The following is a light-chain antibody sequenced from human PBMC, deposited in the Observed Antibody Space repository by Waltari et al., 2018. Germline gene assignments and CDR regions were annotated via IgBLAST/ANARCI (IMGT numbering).Light chain of an antibody. V-gene: IGLV7-43*01. J-gene: IGLJ3*02. CDR1: TGAVTSGHY. Sequence: QTVVTQEPSLTVSPGGTVTLTCASSTGAVTSGHYANWFQQKPGQAPRALSFSTSNKHPWTPARFSGSLRGGKAALTVSGVQPEDEAEEYCLLFYGTFWVFGGGTKLTVL. CDR3: LLFYGTFWV. CDR2: STS.